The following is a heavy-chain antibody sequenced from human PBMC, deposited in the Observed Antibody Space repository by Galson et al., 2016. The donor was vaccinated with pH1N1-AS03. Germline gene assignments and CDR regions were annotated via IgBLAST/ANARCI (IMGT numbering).Heavy chain of an antibody. Sequence: QSGAEVKKPGESLKISCKGSGYTFRTYWIGWVRQMPGKGLEWMGIIYPGDSDTRYSPSFQGHVTISADASISTAYLQWSSLKASDTAIYYCARRGHCTGISCYDLDSWGQGTMVTVSS. CDR2: IYPGDSDT. D-gene: IGHD2-2*01. V-gene: IGHV5-51*03. CDR3: ARRGHCTGISCYDLDS. CDR1: GYTFRTYW. J-gene: IGHJ4*02.